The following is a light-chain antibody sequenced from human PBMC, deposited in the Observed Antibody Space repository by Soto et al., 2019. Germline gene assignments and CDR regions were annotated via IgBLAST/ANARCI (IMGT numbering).Light chain of an antibody. V-gene: IGKV1-39*01. CDR1: QSISRY. CDR3: QQSYSTPIT. CDR2: AAS. Sequence: DLQMTQSPSFLSASVGDRLTITCRASQSISRYLNWYQQKKGKAPKXXIYAASSLQSGVPSRFSGSVYGTDFNLTINSLQTEDFATYCCQQSYSTPITFGQGTRLEIK. J-gene: IGKJ5*01.